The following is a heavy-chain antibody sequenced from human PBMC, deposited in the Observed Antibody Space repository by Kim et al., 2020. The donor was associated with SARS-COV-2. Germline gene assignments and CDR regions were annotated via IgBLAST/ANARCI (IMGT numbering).Heavy chain of an antibody. Sequence: STPSLKRRVTISVDTAKTQFALKLSSVTAADTAVYYCARRVYSAYTTFDYWGQGTLVTVSS. D-gene: IGHD1-1*01. CDR3: ARRVYSAYTTFDY. V-gene: IGHV4-39*01. J-gene: IGHJ4*02.